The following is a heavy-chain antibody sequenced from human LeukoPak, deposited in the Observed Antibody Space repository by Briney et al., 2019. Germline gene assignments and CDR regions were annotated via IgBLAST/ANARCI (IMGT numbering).Heavy chain of an antibody. V-gene: IGHV3-23*01. D-gene: IGHD3-22*01. CDR2: ISGSGDST. Sequence: GGSLRLSCAGSGFTFSSNAVSWVRQAPGKGLEGVSGISGSGDSTYYADSVKGRFTISRDNSKNTLYLQMNSLRVEDTAVYYCARGADSSGYSRFEYWGQGTLVTVSS. J-gene: IGHJ4*02. CDR3: ARGADSSGYSRFEY. CDR1: GFTFSSNA.